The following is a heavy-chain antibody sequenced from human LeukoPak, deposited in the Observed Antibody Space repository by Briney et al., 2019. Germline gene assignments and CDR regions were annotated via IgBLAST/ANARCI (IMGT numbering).Heavy chain of an antibody. CDR1: GGSISSYY. D-gene: IGHD5-24*01. J-gene: IGHJ3*02. Sequence: SETLSLTYTVSGGSISSYYWSWIRQPPGKGLEWIGYIYYSGSTNYNPSLKSRVTISVDTSKNQFSLKLSSVTAADTAVYYCARIRRDGYNDAFDIWGQGTMVTVSS. CDR3: ARIRRDGYNDAFDI. CDR2: IYYSGST. V-gene: IGHV4-59*01.